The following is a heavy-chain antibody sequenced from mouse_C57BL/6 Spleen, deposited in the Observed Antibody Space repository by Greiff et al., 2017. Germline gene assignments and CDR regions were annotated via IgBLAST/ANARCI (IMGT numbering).Heavy chain of an antibody. CDR3: ARGSNPHAMDY. Sequence: VQLQQPGAELVKPGASVKMSCKASGYTFTSYTMHWVKQRPGQGLEWIGYINPSSGYTKYNQKFKDKATLTADQSSSTAYMQLSSLTSEDSAVYYCARGSNPHAMDYWGQGTSVTVSS. D-gene: IGHD2-5*01. V-gene: IGHV1S26*01. CDR2: INPSSGYT. CDR1: GYTFTSYT. J-gene: IGHJ4*01.